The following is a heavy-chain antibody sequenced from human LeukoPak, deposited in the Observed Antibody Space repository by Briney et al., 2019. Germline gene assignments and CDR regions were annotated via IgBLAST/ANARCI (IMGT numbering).Heavy chain of an antibody. CDR3: AREDTAMVLIDY. D-gene: IGHD5-18*01. J-gene: IGHJ4*02. CDR2: ISYGGSNK. CDR1: GFTFSSYA. Sequence: GRSLRLSCAASGFTFSSYAMHWVRQAPGKGLEWVAVISYGGSNKYYADSVKGRFTISRDNSKNTLYLQMNSLRAEDTAVYYCAREDTAMVLIDYWGQGTLVTVSS. V-gene: IGHV3-30-3*01.